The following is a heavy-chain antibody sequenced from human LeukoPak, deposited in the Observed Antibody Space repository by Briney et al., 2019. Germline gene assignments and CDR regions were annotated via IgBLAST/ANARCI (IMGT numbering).Heavy chain of an antibody. D-gene: IGHD5-18*01. CDR3: AKIPDLQPPWYFDL. Sequence: GGSLRLSCAASGFTFSNCAMNWVRQAPGKGLEWVSTVSGTGGSTYYADSVKGRFTIYKDNSKSTLYLQMNSLRAEDTAIYYCAKIPDLQPPWYFDLWGRGTLVTVSS. CDR1: GFTFSNCA. V-gene: IGHV3-23*01. J-gene: IGHJ2*01. CDR2: VSGTGGST.